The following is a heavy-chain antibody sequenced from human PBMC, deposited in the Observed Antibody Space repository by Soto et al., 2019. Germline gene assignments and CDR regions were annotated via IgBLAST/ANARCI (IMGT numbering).Heavy chain of an antibody. Sequence: LSLTCAVYGGSFSGYYWNWIRQPPGKGLEWIGEINHSGSTNYNPSLKSRVTISVDTSKNQFSLKLSSVTAADTAVYYCARGWGRIFDYWGQGTLVTVSS. CDR1: GGSFSGYY. J-gene: IGHJ4*02. V-gene: IGHV4-34*01. CDR3: ARGWGRIFDY. CDR2: INHSGST. D-gene: IGHD7-27*01.